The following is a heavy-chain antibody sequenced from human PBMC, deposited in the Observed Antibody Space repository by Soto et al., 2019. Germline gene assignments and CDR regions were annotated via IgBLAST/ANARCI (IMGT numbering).Heavy chain of an antibody. J-gene: IGHJ5*02. CDR1: GASFSGYY. D-gene: IGHD6-13*01. CDR3: ARVGGGQQPINHNWFDP. V-gene: IGHV4-34*01. Sequence: QVQLQQWGAGLLKPSETLSLTCAVYGASFSGYYWCWIRQPPGKGLEWLGEINHSGSTNYNPSLKSRVTISVDTCKNQFSLKLSSVTAAETAVYYCARVGGGQQPINHNWFDPWCQGTLVTVSS. CDR2: INHSGST.